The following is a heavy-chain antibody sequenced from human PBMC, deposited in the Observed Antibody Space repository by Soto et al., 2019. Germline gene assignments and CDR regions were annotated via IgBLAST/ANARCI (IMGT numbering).Heavy chain of an antibody. CDR3: ARTAILSSSWYYFDY. J-gene: IGHJ4*02. V-gene: IGHV4-4*07. CDR1: GGPISGYY. CDR2: IFTSGST. Sequence: SETLSLTCTVSGGPISGYYWNWIRQPAGKGLEWIGRIFTSGSTNYNPSLKNRVTMSVATSKNQIYLNLNNVTAADTAVYYCARTAILSSSWYYFDYWGQGPLVTVSS. D-gene: IGHD6-13*01.